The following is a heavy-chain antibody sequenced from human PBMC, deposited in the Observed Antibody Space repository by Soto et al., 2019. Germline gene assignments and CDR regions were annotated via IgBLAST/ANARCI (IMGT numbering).Heavy chain of an antibody. CDR3: ARELEANYYDSGRYYPTRYFDY. V-gene: IGHV3-30-3*01. J-gene: IGHJ4*02. CDR1: GFTFRSFA. Sequence: GGSLRLSCAASGFTFRSFAVHWVRQAPGKGLEWLAVISYDGSNEYYADSVKGRFTISRDNSKNTLYLQLNSLRPEDTAVYYCARELEANYYDSGRYYPTRYFDYWGLGTLVTVSS. CDR2: ISYDGSNE. D-gene: IGHD3-10*01.